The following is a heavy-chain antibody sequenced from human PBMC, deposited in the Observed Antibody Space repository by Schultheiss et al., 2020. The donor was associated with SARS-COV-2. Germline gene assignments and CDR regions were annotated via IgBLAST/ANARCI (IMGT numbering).Heavy chain of an antibody. CDR2: IYYSGST. CDR1: GGSISSSSYY. CDR3: ARGLGYCSGGSCNWFDP. D-gene: IGHD2-15*01. Sequence: SETLSLTCTVSGGSISSSSYYWGWIRQPPGKGLEWIGYIYYSGSTNYNPSLMSRVTMSVDTSKNQFSLKLSSVTAADTAVYYCARGLGYCSGGSCNWFDPWGQGTLVTVSS. J-gene: IGHJ5*02. V-gene: IGHV4-61*05.